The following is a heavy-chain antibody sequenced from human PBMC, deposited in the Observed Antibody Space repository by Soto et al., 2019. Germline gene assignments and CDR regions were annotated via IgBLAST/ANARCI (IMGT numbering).Heavy chain of an antibody. D-gene: IGHD6-13*01. J-gene: IGHJ4*02. CDR1: GFSLSTSGVA. Sequence: QITLKESGPTLVKPTQTLTLTCTFSGFSLSTSGVAVVWIRQPPGKALECLALIYWDDNKRYSPSLQSRITLTKDTSKNQVVLTMTNMDPVDTATYYCAHRYSSSYYDWGQGILVTVSS. CDR3: AHRYSSSYYD. V-gene: IGHV2-5*02. CDR2: IYWDDNK.